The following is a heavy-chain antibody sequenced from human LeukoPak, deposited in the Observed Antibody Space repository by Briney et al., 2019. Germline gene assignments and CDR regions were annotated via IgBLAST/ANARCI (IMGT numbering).Heavy chain of an antibody. CDR1: GGSISSSSYY. J-gene: IGHJ4*02. CDR3: ARNHDFWTIDF. D-gene: IGHD3-3*01. V-gene: IGHV4-39*07. Sequence: SETLSLTCTVSGGSISSSSYYWGWIRQPPGKGLEWIGSIYFTGSTNYNPSLKTRVTMSVDMSKNQFSLKLTSVTAADTAVYYCARNHDFWTIDFWGQGTLVTVSS. CDR2: IYFTGST.